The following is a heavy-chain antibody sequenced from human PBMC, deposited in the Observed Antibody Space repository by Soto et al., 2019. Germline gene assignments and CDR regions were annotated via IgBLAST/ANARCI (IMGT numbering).Heavy chain of an antibody. Sequence: QVQLVQSGAEVKKPGSSVKVSCKASGGTFSSYAISWVRQAPGQWLEWMGGIIPIFGTANYAQKFQGRVTITADESTSTAYMELSSLRSEDTAVYYCARPKAGIAARRVGWYFDLWGRGTLVTVSS. J-gene: IGHJ2*01. V-gene: IGHV1-69*01. D-gene: IGHD6-6*01. CDR1: GGTFSSYA. CDR3: ARPKAGIAARRVGWYFDL. CDR2: IIPIFGTA.